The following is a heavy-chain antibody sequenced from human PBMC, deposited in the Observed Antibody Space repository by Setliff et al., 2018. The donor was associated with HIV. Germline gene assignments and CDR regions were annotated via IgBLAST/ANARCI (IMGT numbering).Heavy chain of an antibody. CDR3: AKGSLPSGYSYGFFDY. V-gene: IGHV3-33*06. D-gene: IGHD5-18*01. CDR1: GFTFSSYG. J-gene: IGHJ4*02. Sequence: SVRLSCAASGFTFSSYGMHWVRQAPGKGLEWVAVIWYDGSNKYYADSVKGRFTISRDNSKNTLYLQMNSLRAEDTAVYYCAKGSLPSGYSYGFFDYWGQGTLVTVSS. CDR2: IWYDGSNK.